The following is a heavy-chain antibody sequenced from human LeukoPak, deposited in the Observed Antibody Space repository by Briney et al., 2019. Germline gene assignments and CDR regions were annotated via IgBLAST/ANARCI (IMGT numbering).Heavy chain of an antibody. CDR1: GGSISSYY. Sequence: PSETLSLTCTVSGGSISSYYWSWIRQPLGKGLEWIGYIYYSGSTNYNPSLKSRVTISVDTSKNQFSLKLSSVTAADTAVYYCASLIVGATSRFDYWGQGTLVTVSS. CDR3: ASLIVGATSRFDY. J-gene: IGHJ4*02. V-gene: IGHV4-59*01. CDR2: IYYSGST. D-gene: IGHD1-26*01.